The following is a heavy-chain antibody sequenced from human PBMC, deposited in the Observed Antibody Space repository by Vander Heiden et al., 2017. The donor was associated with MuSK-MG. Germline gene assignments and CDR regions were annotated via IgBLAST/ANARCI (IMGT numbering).Heavy chain of an antibody. V-gene: IGHV4-31*03. D-gene: IGHD3-10*01. CDR2: IYYSGST. CDR3: ARDGGTLAGSGRSFDY. CDR1: GGSIRRGGYY. J-gene: IGHJ4*02. Sequence: QVQLQESGPGLVKPSQTLSLTCTVSGGSIRRGGYYWSWIRQHPGKGREWIGYIYYSGSTYYNPSLKSRVTISVDTSKNQFSLKLSSVTAADTAVYYCARDGGTLAGSGRSFDYWGQGTLVTVSS.